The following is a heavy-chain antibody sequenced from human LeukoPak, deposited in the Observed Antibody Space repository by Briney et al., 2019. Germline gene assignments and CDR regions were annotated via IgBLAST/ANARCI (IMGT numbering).Heavy chain of an antibody. D-gene: IGHD3-22*01. CDR1: GFTFSSYS. CDR2: ISSSSSYI. Sequence: GGSLRLSCGVSGFTFSSYSMNWVHQAPGKGLEWISSISSSSSYIYYADSVKGRFTISRDNAKNSLYLQMNSLRAEDTAVYYCARGAAGITMIVVVITDPNVMDYWGQGTLVTVSS. J-gene: IGHJ4*02. CDR3: ARGAAGITMIVVVITDPNVMDY. V-gene: IGHV3-21*01.